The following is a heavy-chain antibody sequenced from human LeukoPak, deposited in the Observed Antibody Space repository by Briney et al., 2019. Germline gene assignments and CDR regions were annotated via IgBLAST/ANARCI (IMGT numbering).Heavy chain of an antibody. J-gene: IGHJ4*02. CDR2: ISSNGGST. CDR3: ARYSDPYCSSTSCPSDY. D-gene: IGHD2-2*01. V-gene: IGHV3-64*01. Sequence: GGSLRLSCAASGFTFSSYAMHWVRQAPGKGLEYVSAISSNGGSTYYANSVKGRFTIPRDNSKNTLYLQMGSLRAEDMAVYYCARYSDPYCSSTSCPSDYWGQGTLVTVSS. CDR1: GFTFSSYA.